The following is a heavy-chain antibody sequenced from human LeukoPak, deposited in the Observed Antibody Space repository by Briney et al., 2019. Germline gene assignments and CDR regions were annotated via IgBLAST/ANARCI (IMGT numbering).Heavy chain of an antibody. J-gene: IGHJ4*02. CDR1: GFTFSSYS. CDR3: ARDEGIAVALDY. CDR2: ISSSSSYI. V-gene: IGHV3-21*01. D-gene: IGHD6-19*01. Sequence: GGSLRLSRAASGFTFSSYSMNWVRQAPGKGLEWVSSISSSSSYIYYADSVKGRFTISRDNARNSLYLQMNSLRAEDTAVYYCARDEGIAVALDYWGQGTLVTVSS.